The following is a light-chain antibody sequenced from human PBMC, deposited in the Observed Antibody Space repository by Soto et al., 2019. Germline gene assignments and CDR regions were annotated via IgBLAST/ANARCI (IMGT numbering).Light chain of an antibody. V-gene: IGLV1-51*01. Sequence: SVLTQSPSVSAAPGQKVTISCSGSSSNIGNNYVSWYQQLPGTAPKLLIYDNNKRPSGIPDRFSGSKSGTSGTLDITGLQTGDEADYYCGSWDSSLSAYVFATGTKVTVL. J-gene: IGLJ1*01. CDR2: DNN. CDR3: GSWDSSLSAYV. CDR1: SSNIGNNY.